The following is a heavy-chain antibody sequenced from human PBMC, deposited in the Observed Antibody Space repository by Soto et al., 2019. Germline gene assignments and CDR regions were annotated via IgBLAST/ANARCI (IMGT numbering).Heavy chain of an antibody. J-gene: IGHJ4*02. Sequence: SETLSLTCTVSGGSISSYYWSWIRQPPGKGLEWIGYIYYSGSTNYNPSLKSRVTISVDTSKNQFSLKLSSVTAADTAVYYCARDGAYSSGWYIDYWGQGTLVTAPQ. CDR2: IYYSGST. CDR1: GGSISSYY. CDR3: ARDGAYSSGWYIDY. D-gene: IGHD6-19*01. V-gene: IGHV4-59*01.